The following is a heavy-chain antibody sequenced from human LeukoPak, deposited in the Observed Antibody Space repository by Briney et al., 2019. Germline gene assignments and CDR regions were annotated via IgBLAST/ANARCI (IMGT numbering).Heavy chain of an antibody. Sequence: GGSLRLSCAASGFTFSSYGMHWVRQAPGKGLEWVSYISSSGSTIYYADSVKGRFTISRDNAKNSLYLQMNSLRAEDTAVYYCAREAAYVLHYWGQGTLVTVSS. CDR3: AREAAYVLHY. CDR1: GFTFSSYG. D-gene: IGHD3-16*01. J-gene: IGHJ4*02. V-gene: IGHV3-48*04. CDR2: ISSSGSTI.